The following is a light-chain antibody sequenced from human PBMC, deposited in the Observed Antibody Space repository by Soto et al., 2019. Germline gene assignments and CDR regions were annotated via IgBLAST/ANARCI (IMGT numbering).Light chain of an antibody. CDR2: GST. V-gene: IGKV3-20*01. J-gene: IGKJ2*01. CDR3: QQYGSSPPYT. CDR1: QSVSNNY. Sequence: EVVLTQSPGTLSLSPGERATLSCRASQSVSNNYLAWYAQKRGQSPKLLIFGSTDRATGIPDRFSGSGSGTDFTLTSSRLEPEDFAVYYCQQYGSSPPYTFDQGTKLEIK.